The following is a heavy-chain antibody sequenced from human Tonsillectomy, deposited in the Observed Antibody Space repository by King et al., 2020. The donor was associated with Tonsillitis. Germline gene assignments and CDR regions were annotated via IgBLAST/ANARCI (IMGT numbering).Heavy chain of an antibody. D-gene: IGHD1-26*01. CDR1: GYRFTNYW. J-gene: IGHJ3*02. V-gene: IGHV5-10-1*03. Sequence: VQLVESGAEVKKPGESLRISCKGSGYRFTNYWITWVRQMPGKGLQWMGRIDPSDSYTEHSPSFRGHVTISVEKAINTAYLQWNSLKASDTAMYYCARSGDVFDIWGQGKMVTVSS. CDR2: IDPSDSYT. CDR3: ARSGDVFDI.